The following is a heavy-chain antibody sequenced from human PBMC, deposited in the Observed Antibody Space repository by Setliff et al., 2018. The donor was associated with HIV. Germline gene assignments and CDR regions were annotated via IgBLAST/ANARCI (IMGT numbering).Heavy chain of an antibody. CDR1: GYAFTDYS. CDR3: ARYRSKLDWFDP. Sequence: ASVKVSCKTSGYAFTDYSIHWVRQAPGQGLEWVGRINPDSRGTNYAQTFQGRVTMTRDTSVSTAYMELSRLKSDDTAVYYCARYRSKLDWFDPWGQGILVTVSS. V-gene: IGHV1-2*06. D-gene: IGHD1-26*01. CDR2: INPDSRGT. J-gene: IGHJ5*02.